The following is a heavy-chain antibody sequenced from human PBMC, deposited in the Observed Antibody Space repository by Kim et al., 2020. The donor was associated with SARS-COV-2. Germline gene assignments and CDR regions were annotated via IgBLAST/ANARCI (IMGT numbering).Heavy chain of an antibody. V-gene: IGHV1-46*01. CDR2: INPSGGST. Sequence: ASVKVSCKASGYTFTSYYMHWVRQAPGQGLEWMGIINPSGGSTSYAQKFQGRVTMTRDTSTSTVYMELSSLRSEDTAVYYCARGEDSGYDYQYLYYYYGMDVWGQGTTVTVSS. D-gene: IGHD5-12*01. CDR1: GYTFTSYY. J-gene: IGHJ6*02. CDR3: ARGEDSGYDYQYLYYYYGMDV.